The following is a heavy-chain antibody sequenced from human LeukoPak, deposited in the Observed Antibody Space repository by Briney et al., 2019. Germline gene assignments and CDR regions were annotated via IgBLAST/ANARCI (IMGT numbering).Heavy chain of an antibody. CDR3: AKDPHQLILSNYFVD. CDR2: LSYDGSNT. Sequence: GRSLRLSCAASGFTFSSRAMYWVRQAPAKGLEWVAGLSYDGSNTYYLDSVKGRFTISGDNSKNTLYLQMDSLRTEDTAVYYCAKDPHQLILSNYFVDWGQGTLVTVSS. J-gene: IGHJ4*02. CDR1: GFTFSSRA. V-gene: IGHV3-30*18. D-gene: IGHD2/OR15-2a*01.